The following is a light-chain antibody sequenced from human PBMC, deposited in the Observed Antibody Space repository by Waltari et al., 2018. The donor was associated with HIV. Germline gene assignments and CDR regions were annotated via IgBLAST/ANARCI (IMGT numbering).Light chain of an antibody. CDR3: QQSYGSPFT. CDR1: QSISSY. CDR2: AAY. Sequence: DIRVTQSPSSLSASVGDRVTITFRASQSISSYLNWYQQKPGTAPKLLMSAAYSLQSGVPSRFSGNGSGTDFTLTISSLQPEDFATYYCQQSYGSPFTFGPGSKLHIK. V-gene: IGKV1-39*01. J-gene: IGKJ3*01.